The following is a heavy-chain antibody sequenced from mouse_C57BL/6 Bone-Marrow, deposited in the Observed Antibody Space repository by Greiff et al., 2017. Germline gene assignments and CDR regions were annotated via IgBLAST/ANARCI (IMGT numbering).Heavy chain of an antibody. CDR3: ARWFYDGYLDY. V-gene: IGHV1-18*01. Sequence: VQLKQSGPELVKSGASVKIPCKASGCTFTDYNMDWVKQSHGKSLEWIGDINPNNGGTIYNQKFKGKATLTVDKSSSTAYMELRSLTSEDTAVYYCARWFYDGYLDYWGQGTTLTVSS. J-gene: IGHJ2*01. CDR2: INPNNGGT. D-gene: IGHD2-3*01. CDR1: GCTFTDYN.